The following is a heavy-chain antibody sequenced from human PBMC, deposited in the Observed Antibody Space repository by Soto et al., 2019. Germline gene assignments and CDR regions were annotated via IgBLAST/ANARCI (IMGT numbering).Heavy chain of an antibody. Sequence: QVQLVQSGPEVRKPGASVKVSCKASGYTFRDYGIAWVRQAPGQGLEWMGWTSAFNGHTNYAQKFQGRVTVTADASTATAYMELRSLRPDDTAMYFCARGKGYGYDHWGQGTLVTVSS. CDR2: TSAFNGHT. CDR3: ARGKGYGYDH. D-gene: IGHD5-12*01. CDR1: GYTFRDYG. J-gene: IGHJ4*02. V-gene: IGHV1-18*01.